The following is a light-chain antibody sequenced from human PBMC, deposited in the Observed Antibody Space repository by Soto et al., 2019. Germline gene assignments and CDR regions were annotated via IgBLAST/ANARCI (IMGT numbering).Light chain of an antibody. Sequence: QSVLTQPPSVSGAPGQRVTISCIGSSSNIGAGFDVQWYQQLPGTAPKLLIYANTNRPSGVPDRFSGSKSGTSASLAITGLQAEDEADYYCQSYDSSLRGVFAGGTKVTVL. CDR1: SSNIGAGFD. CDR3: QSYDSSLRGV. J-gene: IGLJ2*01. V-gene: IGLV1-40*01. CDR2: ANT.